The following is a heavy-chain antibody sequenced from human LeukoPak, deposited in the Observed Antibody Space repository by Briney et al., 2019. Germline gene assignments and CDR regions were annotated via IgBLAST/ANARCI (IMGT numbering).Heavy chain of an antibody. V-gene: IGHV3-74*01. J-gene: IGHJ2*01. D-gene: IGHD6-19*01. CDR2: INSDGSST. CDR3: ARDPSMWLGYFDL. CDR1: GFTFSSYW. Sequence: QPGGSLRLSCAASGFTFSSYWMHWVRHAPGKGLVWVSRINSDGSSTSYADSVKGRFTISRDNGKNTLYLQMNSLRAEDTAVYYCARDPSMWLGYFDLWGRGTLVTVSS.